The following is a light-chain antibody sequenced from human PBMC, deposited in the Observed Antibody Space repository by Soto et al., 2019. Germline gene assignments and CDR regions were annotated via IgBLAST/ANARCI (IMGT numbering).Light chain of an antibody. CDR2: AAS. Sequence: AIRMTQSPSSLSASTGDRVTITCRASQGISSYLAWYQQKPGKAPKLLIYAASTLQNGVPSRFSGAGSGTEFTLTITSLQPEDSATYYCQQLNHYPLTFGQGTRLEIK. J-gene: IGKJ5*01. CDR1: QGISSY. V-gene: IGKV1-8*01. CDR3: QQLNHYPLT.